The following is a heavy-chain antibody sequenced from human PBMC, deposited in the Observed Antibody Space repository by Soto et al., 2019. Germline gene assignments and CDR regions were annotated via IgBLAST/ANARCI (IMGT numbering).Heavy chain of an antibody. CDR2: ISYDGSNK. D-gene: IGHD1-20*01. V-gene: IGHV3-30*18. J-gene: IGHJ5*02. CDR1: GFTFSSYG. CDR3: AKGRITGTSPPRFDP. Sequence: QVQLVESGGGVVQPGRSLRLSCAASGFTFSSYGMHWVRQAPGKGLEWVAVISYDGSNKYYADSVKGRFTISRDNSKNTLYLQMNSLRAEDTAVYYCAKGRITGTSPPRFDPWGQGTLVTVSS.